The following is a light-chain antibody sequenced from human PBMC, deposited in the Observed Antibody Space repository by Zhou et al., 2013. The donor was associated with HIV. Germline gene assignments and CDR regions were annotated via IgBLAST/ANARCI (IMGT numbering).Light chain of an antibody. CDR3: QQADSFPRT. J-gene: IGKJ1*01. V-gene: IGKV3-20*01. CDR1: QSVSSSY. CDR2: GAS. Sequence: EIVLTQSPGTLSLSPGERATLSCRASQSVSSSYLAWYQQKPGQAPRLLIYGASSRATGIPDRFSGSGSGTDFTLTISRLEPEDFATYYCQQADSFPRTFGQGTKVEI.